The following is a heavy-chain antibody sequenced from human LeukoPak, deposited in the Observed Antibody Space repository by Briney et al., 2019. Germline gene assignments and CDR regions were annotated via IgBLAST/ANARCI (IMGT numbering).Heavy chain of an antibody. CDR1: GFTFSSYG. J-gene: IGHJ5*02. CDR3: AKDFSTHYYESSGYWPNWFDP. CDR2: ISYDGSNK. V-gene: IGHV3-30*18. Sequence: PGRSLRLSGAASGFTFSSYGMHWVRQAPGKGLEWVAVISYDGSNKYYADSVKGRFTISRDNSKNTLYLQMNSLRAEDTAMYYCAKDFSTHYYESSGYWPNWFDPWGQGTLVTVSS. D-gene: IGHD3-22*01.